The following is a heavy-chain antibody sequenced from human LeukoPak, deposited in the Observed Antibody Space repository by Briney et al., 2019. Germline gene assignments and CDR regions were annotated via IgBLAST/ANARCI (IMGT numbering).Heavy chain of an antibody. CDR1: RYTFTRQY. Sequence: ASVKASCKASRYTFTRQYLYWARQTAGQGLEWMGWINPKTADTDSAQNFQGRVTMTRGTPITPVYMELSSLTSDDTAVYYCARGYYGMDVWGQGTTVTVSS. J-gene: IGHJ6*02. CDR3: ARGYYGMDV. V-gene: IGHV1-2*02. CDR2: INPKTADT.